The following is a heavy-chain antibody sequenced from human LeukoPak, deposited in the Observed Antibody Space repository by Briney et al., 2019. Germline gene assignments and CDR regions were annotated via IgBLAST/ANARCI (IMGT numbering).Heavy chain of an antibody. J-gene: IGHJ5*02. V-gene: IGHV3-23*01. CDR2: ISAGGGST. Sequence: GGSLRLSCAASGFTFSSYALSWVRQAPGKGLEWVSVISAGGGSTYYVDSVKGRFTISRDNSKNTVYLQMISLRAEDAAVYYCAKEHDGTGYPYTWFDPRGQGTLVTVSS. D-gene: IGHD3-22*01. CDR3: AKEHDGTGYPYTWFDP. CDR1: GFTFSSYA.